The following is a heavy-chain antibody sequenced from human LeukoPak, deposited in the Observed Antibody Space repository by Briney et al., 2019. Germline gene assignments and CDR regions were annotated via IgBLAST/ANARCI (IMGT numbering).Heavy chain of an antibody. CDR1: GESFSGYY. Sequence: SETLSLTCAVYGESFSGYYWSWIRQPPGKGLEWIGEINHSGSTNYNPSLKSRVTISVDTSKNQFSLKLSSVTAADTAVYYCARVGAYIGIYYMDVWGKGTTVTVSS. CDR2: INHSGST. D-gene: IGHD1-26*01. V-gene: IGHV4-34*01. J-gene: IGHJ6*03. CDR3: ARVGAYIGIYYMDV.